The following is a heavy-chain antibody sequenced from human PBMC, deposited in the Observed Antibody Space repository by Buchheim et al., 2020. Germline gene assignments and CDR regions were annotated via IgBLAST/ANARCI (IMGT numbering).Heavy chain of an antibody. Sequence: EERLVESGGGLGQPGGSLRLSCAASGFTFSSDWMHWVRQAPGKGLVWVSRINPDGSDTTYADSVKGRLIIHRDNGRNTLYLQMNSLRGEDTAIYYCTRSANFFRGMDVWGQGTT. D-gene: IGHD2-15*01. J-gene: IGHJ6*02. CDR2: INPDGSDT. CDR1: GFTFSSDW. CDR3: TRSANFFRGMDV. V-gene: IGHV3-74*01.